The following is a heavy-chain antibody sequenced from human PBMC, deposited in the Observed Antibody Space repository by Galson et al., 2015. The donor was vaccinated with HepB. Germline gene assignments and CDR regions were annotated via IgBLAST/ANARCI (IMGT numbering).Heavy chain of an antibody. V-gene: IGHV4-39*07. CDR2: IYYSGST. CDR3: ARGVTILANNWFDP. CDR1: GGSISSSSYY. D-gene: IGHD3-3*01. J-gene: IGHJ5*02. Sequence: ETLSLTCTVSGGSISSSSYYWGWIRQPPGKGLEWIGSIYYSGSTYYNPSLKSRVTISVDTSKNQFSLKLSSVTAADTAVYYCARGVTILANNWFDPWGQGTLVTVSS.